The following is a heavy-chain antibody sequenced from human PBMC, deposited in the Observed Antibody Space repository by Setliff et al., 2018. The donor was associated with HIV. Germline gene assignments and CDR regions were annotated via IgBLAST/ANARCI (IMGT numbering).Heavy chain of an antibody. J-gene: IGHJ6*03. D-gene: IGHD1-1*01. CDR3: ASSAGAVPTTAPYGDYYYYFYMDV. Sequence: ASVKVSCKASGYTFTSYYMHWVRQAPGQGLEWMGIINPSGGSTSYAQKFQGRVTMTRDTSTSTVYMELYSLTSEDTAIYYCASSAGAVPTTAPYGDYYYYFYMDVWGKGTTVTVSS. CDR1: GYTFTSYY. CDR2: INPSGGST. V-gene: IGHV1-46*01.